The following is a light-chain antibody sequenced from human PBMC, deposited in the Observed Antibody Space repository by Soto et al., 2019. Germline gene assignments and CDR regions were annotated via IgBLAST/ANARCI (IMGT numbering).Light chain of an antibody. Sequence: EIVLTQSPGTLSLSPGERATLSCRASQNINTNYLAWYQQKPGQAPRLLIYGASSRATAIPDRFSGSGSGTDFTLTISRLEPEDFAVYYCQQYGTSLYTFGQGTRLEIK. CDR1: QNINTNY. J-gene: IGKJ5*01. CDR2: GAS. V-gene: IGKV3-20*01. CDR3: QQYGTSLYT.